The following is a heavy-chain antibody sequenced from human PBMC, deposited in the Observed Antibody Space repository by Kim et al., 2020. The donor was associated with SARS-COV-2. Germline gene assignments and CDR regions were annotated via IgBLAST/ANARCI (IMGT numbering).Heavy chain of an antibody. Sequence: GGSLRLSFAVAGLSFSGYGMSWVRQTAVKGLEWVSAISGSCGSTSYADSVKGRFTISRDNSKNTLYLQMNSLRAEDTAVYYCARCPEGELLFYFDYWGQGTLVTVSS. CDR2: ISGSCGST. CDR1: GLSFSGYG. D-gene: IGHD1-26*01. CDR3: ARCPEGELLFYFDY. V-gene: IGHV3-23*01. J-gene: IGHJ4*02.